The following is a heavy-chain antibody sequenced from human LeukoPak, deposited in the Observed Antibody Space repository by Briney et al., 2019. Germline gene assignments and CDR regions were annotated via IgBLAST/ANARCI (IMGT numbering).Heavy chain of an antibody. CDR1: GGSFSGYY. CDR3: ARGRYYYDSSGYYFPYFDY. V-gene: IGHV4-34*01. CDR2: INHSGST. J-gene: IGHJ4*02. Sequence: PSETLSLTCAVYGGSFSGYYWSWIRQPPGKGLEWIGEINHSGSTNYNPSLKSRVTILVDTSKNQFSLKLSSVTAADTAVYYCARGRYYYDSSGYYFPYFDYWGQGTLVTVSS. D-gene: IGHD3-22*01.